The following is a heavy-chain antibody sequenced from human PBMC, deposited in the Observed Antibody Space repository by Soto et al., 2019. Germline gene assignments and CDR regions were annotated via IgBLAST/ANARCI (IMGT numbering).Heavy chain of an antibody. CDR1: GGSFSGYY. D-gene: IGHD3-3*01. CDR2: INHSGST. Sequence: QVQLQRWGAGLLKPSETLSLTCAVYGGSFSGYYWSWIRQPPGKGLEWIGEINHSGSTNYNPSLKSRVTISVDTSKNQFSLKLSSVTAADTAVYYCARVHYDFWSGYYLDYWGQGTLVTVSS. CDR3: ARVHYDFWSGYYLDY. V-gene: IGHV4-34*01. J-gene: IGHJ4*02.